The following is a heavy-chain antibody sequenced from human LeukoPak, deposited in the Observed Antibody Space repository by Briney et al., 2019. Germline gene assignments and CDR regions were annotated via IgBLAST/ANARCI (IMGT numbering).Heavy chain of an antibody. J-gene: IGHJ5*02. Sequence: PGGSLRLSCAASGFTFNNYSMNWVRQAPGKGLEWVSYISSSSSTIYYADSVKGRFTISRDNAKNSLYLQMNSLRAEDTAVYYCARDGSGVRGEENWFDPWGQGTLVTVSS. CDR1: GFTFNNYS. CDR2: ISSSSSTI. D-gene: IGHD3-10*01. V-gene: IGHV3-48*01. CDR3: ARDGSGVRGEENWFDP.